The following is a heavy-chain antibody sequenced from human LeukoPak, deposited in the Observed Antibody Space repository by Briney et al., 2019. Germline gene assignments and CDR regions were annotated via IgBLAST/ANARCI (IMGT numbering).Heavy chain of an antibody. CDR3: ARGVSAAAGLNYYGMDV. V-gene: IGHV4-34*01. J-gene: IGHJ6*02. CDR1: GGSFSGYY. D-gene: IGHD6-13*01. CDR2: INHSGST. Sequence: SETLSLTCAVYGGSFSGYYWSWIRQPPGKGLEWIGEINHSGSTNYNPSLKSRVTISVDTSKNQFSLKLSSVTAADTAVYYCARGVSAAAGLNYYGMDVWGQGTTVTVSS.